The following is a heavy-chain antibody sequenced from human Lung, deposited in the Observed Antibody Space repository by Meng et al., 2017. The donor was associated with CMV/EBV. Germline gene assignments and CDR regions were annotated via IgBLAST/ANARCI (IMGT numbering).Heavy chain of an antibody. Sequence: SVXVSXXASGDTFSSYAISWVRQAPGQGLEWMGGIIPILGIANYAQKFQGRVTITADKSTSTAYMELSSLRSEDTAVYYCARGACSSTSWYRYYYYGMDVWGQGTTVTVSS. J-gene: IGHJ6*02. CDR1: GDTFSSYA. D-gene: IGHD2-2*01. CDR3: ARGACSSTSWYRYYYYGMDV. V-gene: IGHV1-69*10. CDR2: IIPILGIA.